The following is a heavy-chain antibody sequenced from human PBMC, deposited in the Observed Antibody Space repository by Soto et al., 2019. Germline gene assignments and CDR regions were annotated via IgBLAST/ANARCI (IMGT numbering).Heavy chain of an antibody. D-gene: IGHD3-22*01. CDR2: ISSSSSYI. V-gene: IGHV3-21*01. CDR3: ARAPGIVVVTYYFDY. Sequence: GGSLRLSCAASGFTFSSYSMNWVRQAPGKGLEWVSSISSSSSYIYYADSVKGRFTISRDNAKNSLYLQMNRLRAEDTAVYYCARAPGIVVVTYYFDYWGQGTLVTVSS. CDR1: GFTFSSYS. J-gene: IGHJ4*02.